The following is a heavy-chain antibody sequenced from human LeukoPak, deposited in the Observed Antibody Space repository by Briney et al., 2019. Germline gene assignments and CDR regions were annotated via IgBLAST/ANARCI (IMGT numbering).Heavy chain of an antibody. CDR2: ISYDGSNK. Sequence: GGSLRLSCAASGFTFSSYAMHWVRQAPGKGLEWVAVISYDGSNKYYADSVKGRFTISRDNSKNTLYLQMNSLRAEDTAVYYCAKDCCSGSYSFFDYWGQGTLVTVSS. CDR3: AKDCCSGSYSFFDY. CDR1: GFTFSSYA. D-gene: IGHD1-26*01. V-gene: IGHV3-30*04. J-gene: IGHJ4*02.